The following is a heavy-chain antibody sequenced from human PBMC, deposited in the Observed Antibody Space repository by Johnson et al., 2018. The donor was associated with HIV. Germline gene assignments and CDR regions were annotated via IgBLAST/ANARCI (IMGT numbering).Heavy chain of an antibody. V-gene: IGHV3-11*04. CDR2: ISSSGSTI. CDR3: AKIRITMIVVVEGVYAFDI. Sequence: QMQLVESGGGLVKPGGSLRLSCAASGFTFSDYYMSWIRQAPGKGLEWVSYISSSGSTIYYADSVKGRFTISRDNSKNTLYLQMNSLRAEDTAVYYCAKIRITMIVVVEGVYAFDIWGQGTMVTVSS. CDR1: GFTFSDYY. J-gene: IGHJ3*02. D-gene: IGHD3-22*01.